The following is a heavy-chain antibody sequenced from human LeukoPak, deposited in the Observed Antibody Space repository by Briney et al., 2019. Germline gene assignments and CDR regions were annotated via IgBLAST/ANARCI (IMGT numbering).Heavy chain of an antibody. V-gene: IGHV4-34*01. J-gene: IGHJ4*02. Sequence: SETLSLTXAVYGGSFSGYYWSWIRQPPGKGLEWIGEINHSGSTNYNPSLKSRVTISVDTSKNQFSLKLSSVTAADTAVYYCARPKRRLPCFDYWGQRTLVTVSS. D-gene: IGHD4-11*01. CDR3: ARPKRRLPCFDY. CDR1: GGSFSGYY. CDR2: INHSGST.